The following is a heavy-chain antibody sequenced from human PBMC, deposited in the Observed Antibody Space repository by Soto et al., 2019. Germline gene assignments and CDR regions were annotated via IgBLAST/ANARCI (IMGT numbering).Heavy chain of an antibody. D-gene: IGHD2-21*02. J-gene: IGHJ3*02. CDR2: TSSDGTDN. CDR1: GFTFSSYA. V-gene: IGHV3-30*04. CDR3: ARTYECAKSDCYRAFDI. Sequence: QVQLVESGGGVILPGGSLRLSCAASGFTFSSYAMHWVRQAPGTGPEWVAATSSDGTDNVYADSVSGRFTISRDNSTNTLYLQMKSLRSEDAAVYYCARTYECAKSDCYRAFDIWGQGTMVTLSS.